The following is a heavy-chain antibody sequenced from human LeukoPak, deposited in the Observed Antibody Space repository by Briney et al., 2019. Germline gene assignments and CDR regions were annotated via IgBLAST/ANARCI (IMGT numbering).Heavy chain of an antibody. CDR1: GFTFTNYA. D-gene: IGHD2-2*01. V-gene: IGHV3-23*01. J-gene: IGHJ4*02. CDR3: ARDPRRVVPAAFFFDY. Sequence: GGSLRLSCAASGFTFTNYAMSWVRQAPGKGLEWVSGISGSGGSTYYADSVKGRLTISRDNSKNTLYLQMNSLRAEDTAIYSCARDPRRVVPAAFFFDYWGQGALVTVSS. CDR2: ISGSGGST.